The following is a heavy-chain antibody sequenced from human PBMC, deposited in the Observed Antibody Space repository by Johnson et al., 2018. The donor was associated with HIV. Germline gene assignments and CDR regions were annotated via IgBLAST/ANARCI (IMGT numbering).Heavy chain of an antibody. CDR3: VCLRVSLSAFDS. V-gene: IGHV3-33*05. D-gene: IGHD2-21*01. CDR2: ISYDGSNK. J-gene: IGHJ3*02. Sequence: VQLVESGGGVVQPGRSLRLSCAASGFTFSTYGMHWVRQAPGKGLEWVVTISYDGSNKYYADSVKGRFSLSSDNSKNTLYLQMNSLRAEDTAVYYCVCLRVSLSAFDSWGKGTMVTVSS. CDR1: GFTFSTYG.